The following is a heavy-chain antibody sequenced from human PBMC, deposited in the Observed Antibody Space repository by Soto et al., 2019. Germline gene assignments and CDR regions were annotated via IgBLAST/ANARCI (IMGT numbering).Heavy chain of an antibody. CDR1: GDSIRSSSHY. D-gene: IGHD5-12*01. V-gene: IGHV4-39*07. CDR3: AAGGGLPRYY. CDR2: FYYSGHL. Sequence: PSETLSLTCTASGDSIRSSSHYWAWNRQPPGKGLEWIGGFYYSGHLKYNPSLKSRLTISVDPSKNQISLKLSSVTAADTAVYYCAAGGGLPRYYWGQGTLVTVSS. J-gene: IGHJ4*02.